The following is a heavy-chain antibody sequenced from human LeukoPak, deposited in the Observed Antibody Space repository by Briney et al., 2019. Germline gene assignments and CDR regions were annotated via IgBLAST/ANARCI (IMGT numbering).Heavy chain of an antibody. CDR2: ISGSGDST. J-gene: IGHJ5*02. V-gene: IGHV3-23*01. CDR3: ASHYGSGSWNWLDP. D-gene: IGHD3-10*01. CDR1: GFTFSNCG. Sequence: GGSLRLSCAASGFTFSNCGMSWVRQTPGRGWEWVSAISGSGDSTYYADSVKGRFTISRDNYKNTLYLQMNSLRAKDTAVYYCASHYGSGSWNWLDPWGQGTLVTVSS.